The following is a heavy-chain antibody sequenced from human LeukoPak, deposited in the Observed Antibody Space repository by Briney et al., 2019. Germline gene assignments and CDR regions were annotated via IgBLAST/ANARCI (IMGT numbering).Heavy chain of an antibody. CDR2: INPNSGGT. Sequence: ASVKVSFKASGYTFTGYYMHWVRQAPGQGLEWMGWINPNSGGTNYAQKFRGRVTMTRDTSISTAYMELSRLRSDDAAVYYCAMDSSGRYNPDYWGQGTLVTVSS. CDR3: AMDSSGRYNPDY. V-gene: IGHV1-2*02. J-gene: IGHJ4*02. CDR1: GYTFTGYY. D-gene: IGHD3-22*01.